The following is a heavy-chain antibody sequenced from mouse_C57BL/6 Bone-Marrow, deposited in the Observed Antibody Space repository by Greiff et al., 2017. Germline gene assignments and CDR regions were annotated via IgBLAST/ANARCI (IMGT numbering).Heavy chain of an antibody. J-gene: IGHJ4*01. Sequence: EVQLQQSGPELVKPGASVKISCKASGYTFTDYYMNWVKQSHGKSLEWIGDINPNNGGTSYNQKFKGKATLTVDKSSSTAYMELRSLTSEDSAVYYCARSSGSPLYAMDYWGQGTSVTVSS. CDR3: ARSSGSPLYAMDY. D-gene: IGHD1-1*01. V-gene: IGHV1-26*01. CDR2: INPNNGGT. CDR1: GYTFTDYY.